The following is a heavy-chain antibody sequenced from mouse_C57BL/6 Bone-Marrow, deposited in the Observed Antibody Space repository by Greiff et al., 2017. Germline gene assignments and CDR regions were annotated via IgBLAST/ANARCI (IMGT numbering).Heavy chain of an antibody. CDR2: IDPSDSYT. J-gene: IGHJ4*01. CDR3: ARKLYYAFDY. CDR1: GYTFTSYW. Sequence: QVQLQQPGAELVMPGASVKLSCKASGYTFTSYWMHWVKQRPGQGLEWIGEIDPSDSYTNYNQKFKGKSTLTVDKSSSTAYMQLSSLTSEDSAVYYCARKLYYAFDYWGQGTSVTVSS. V-gene: IGHV1-69*01.